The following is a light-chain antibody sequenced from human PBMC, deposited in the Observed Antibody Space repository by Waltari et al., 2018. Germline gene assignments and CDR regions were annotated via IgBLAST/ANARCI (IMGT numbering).Light chain of an antibody. CDR2: DAS. J-gene: IGKJ1*01. CDR3: QHYQNFSRA. V-gene: IGKV1-5*01. CDR1: HDILLL. Sequence: IQVTQSPSTLSASVGDSVTITCRASHDILLLLAGYQQKPGRAPKRLIYDASQLETGVPARFSGSESGKDFTLTITSLQPDDVATYYCQHYQNFSRAFGQGTKVEI.